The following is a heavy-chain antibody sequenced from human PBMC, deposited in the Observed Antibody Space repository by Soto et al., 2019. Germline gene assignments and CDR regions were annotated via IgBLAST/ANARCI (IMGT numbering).Heavy chain of an antibody. CDR1: GGSISSGGFY. J-gene: IGHJ5*02. D-gene: IGHD3-3*01. CDR2: IYYSGST. CDR3: ARQLTTIFGVVIGPPAVLQFDP. V-gene: IGHV4-39*01. Sequence: PSETLSLTCTVSGGSISSGGFYWSWIRQHPGKGLEWIGYIYYSGSTYYNPSLKSRVTISVDTSKNQFSLKLSSVTAADTAVYYCARQLTTIFGVVIGPPAVLQFDPWGQGTLVTVSS.